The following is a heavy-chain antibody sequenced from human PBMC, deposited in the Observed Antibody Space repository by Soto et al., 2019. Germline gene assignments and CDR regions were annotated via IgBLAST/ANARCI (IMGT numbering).Heavy chain of an antibody. CDR2: IIPIFGTA. J-gene: IGHJ4*02. CDR1: GGTFSSYA. V-gene: IGHV1-69*13. D-gene: IGHD3-22*01. Sequence: SVKVSCKASGGTFSSYAISWVRQAPGQGLEWMGGIIPIFGTANYAQKFQGRVTITADESTSTAYMELSSLRSEDTAVYYCARHPASYYDSSGYYHHYFDYWGQGTLVTVSS. CDR3: ARHPASYYDSSGYYHHYFDY.